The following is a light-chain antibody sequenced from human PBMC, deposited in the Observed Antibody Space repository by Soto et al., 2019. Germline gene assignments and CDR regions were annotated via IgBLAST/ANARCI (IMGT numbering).Light chain of an antibody. CDR2: DAS. V-gene: IGKV1-5*01. CDR3: QQYKSYST. Sequence: DIQMTQSPSTLSASVGDRVTITCRASQSISSWLAWYQQKPGKAPKLLIYDASSLESGVPSRFSGSGSGTDFPLTISSLQPDDFATYYCQQYKSYSTFGQGTKVDIK. CDR1: QSISSW. J-gene: IGKJ1*01.